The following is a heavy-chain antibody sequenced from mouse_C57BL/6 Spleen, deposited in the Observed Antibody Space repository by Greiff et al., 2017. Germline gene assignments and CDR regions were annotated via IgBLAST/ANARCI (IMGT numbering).Heavy chain of an antibody. D-gene: IGHD1-1*01. Sequence: EVQRVESGGGLVQPGGSLSLSCAASGFTFTDYYMSWVRQPPGKALEWLGFIRNKANGYTTEYSASVKGRFTISRDNSQSILYLQMNALRAEDSATYYCARFPSYYGSSYGMDYWGQGTSVTVSS. CDR1: GFTFTDYY. J-gene: IGHJ4*01. CDR2: IRNKANGYTT. CDR3: ARFPSYYGSSYGMDY. V-gene: IGHV7-3*01.